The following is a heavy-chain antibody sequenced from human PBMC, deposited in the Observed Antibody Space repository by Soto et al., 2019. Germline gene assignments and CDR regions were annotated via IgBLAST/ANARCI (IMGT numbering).Heavy chain of an antibody. Sequence: PSETLSLTCTVSGGSISSSSYYWGWIRQPPGKGLEWIGSIYYSGSTYYNPSLKSRVTISVDTSKNQFSLKLSSVTAADTAVYYCASSSITMIVVVNTGGAFDIWGQGTMVTVSS. CDR3: ASSSITMIVVVNTGGAFDI. CDR2: IYYSGST. V-gene: IGHV4-39*01. J-gene: IGHJ3*02. CDR1: GGSISSSSYY. D-gene: IGHD3-22*01.